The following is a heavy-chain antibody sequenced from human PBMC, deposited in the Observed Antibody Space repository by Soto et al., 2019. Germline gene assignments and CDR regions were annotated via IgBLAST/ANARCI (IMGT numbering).Heavy chain of an antibody. V-gene: IGHV4-39*01. J-gene: IGHJ6*03. CDR2: IYYSGST. D-gene: IGHD4-17*01. CDR1: GGSISSSSYY. Sequence: SETLSLTCTVSGGSISSSSYYWGWIRQPPGKGLEWIGSIYYSGSTYYNPSLKSRVTISVDTSKNQFSLKLSSVTAADTAVYYCARQGRVYGDYRVYYMDVWGKGTTVTVSS. CDR3: ARQGRVYGDYRVYYMDV.